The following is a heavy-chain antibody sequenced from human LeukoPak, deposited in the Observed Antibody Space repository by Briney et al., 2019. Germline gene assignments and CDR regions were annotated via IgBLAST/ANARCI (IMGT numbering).Heavy chain of an antibody. D-gene: IGHD1-14*01. V-gene: IGHV3-74*01. J-gene: IGHJ4*02. Sequence: GGSLRLSCAASGFTFSSHLMHWVRQAQGTGLVWVSSVKSDGTATNYADSVKGRFTISRDNAKNTLYLQMNSLRVEDTAVYYCVRKFATGDWGQGTPVTVCS. CDR2: VKSDGTAT. CDR3: VRKFATGD. CDR1: GFTFSSHL.